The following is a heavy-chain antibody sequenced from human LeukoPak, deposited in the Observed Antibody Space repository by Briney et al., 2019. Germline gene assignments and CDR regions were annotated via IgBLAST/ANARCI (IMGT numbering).Heavy chain of an antibody. CDR2: ISSSSSTI. D-gene: IGHD3-9*01. J-gene: IGHJ4*02. CDR3: AREGSYYDILTGYSPLDY. V-gene: IGHV3-48*01. CDR1: GFTFSSYG. Sequence: PGGSLRLSCAASGFTFSSYGMTWVRQAPGKGLEWVSYISSSSSTIYYADSVKGRFTISRDNAKNSLYLQLNSLRAEDTALYYCAREGSYYDILTGYSPLDYWGQGTLVTVSS.